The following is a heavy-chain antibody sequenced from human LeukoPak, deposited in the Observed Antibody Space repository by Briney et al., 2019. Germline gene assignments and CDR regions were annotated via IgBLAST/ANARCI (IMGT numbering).Heavy chain of an antibody. D-gene: IGHD5-18*01. J-gene: IGHJ4*02. CDR2: IWYDGNNK. CDR3: AKDWGYTTMVSYYFDY. V-gene: IGHV3-33*06. CDR1: GFTFSGYG. Sequence: GGSLRLSCVASGFTFSGYGMHWVRQAPDKGLEWVAVIWYDGNNKYYADSVKGRFTISRDNSKNTLYLQMNSLRVEDTAVYYCAKDWGYTTMVSYYFDYWGQGALVTVSS.